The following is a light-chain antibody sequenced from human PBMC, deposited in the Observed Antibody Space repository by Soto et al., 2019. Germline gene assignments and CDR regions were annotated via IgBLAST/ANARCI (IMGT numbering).Light chain of an antibody. CDR3: AAWDDSLSGVV. CDR2: RND. Sequence: QSVLTQPPSASGTPGXRVTISCSGSSSNIGSNYVYWYQQLAGTAPKLLLHRNDQRPSGVPDRFSDSKSGTSASLAISGLRSEDEADYYCAAWDDSLSGVVFGGGTKLTVL. V-gene: IGLV1-47*01. J-gene: IGLJ2*01. CDR1: SSNIGSNY.